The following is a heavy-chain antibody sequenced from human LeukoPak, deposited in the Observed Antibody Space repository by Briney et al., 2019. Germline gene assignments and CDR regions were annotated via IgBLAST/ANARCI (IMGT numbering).Heavy chain of an antibody. J-gene: IGHJ4*02. CDR3: ARLSSIAPGFDY. CDR1: GGSISSSSYY. D-gene: IGHD6-6*01. CDR2: IYYSGST. Sequence: SETLSLTCTVSGGSISSSSYYWGWIRQPPGKGLEWIGSIYYSGSTYYNPSLKSRVTISVDTSKNQFSLKLSSVTAADTAVYYCARLSSIAPGFDYWGQGTLVTVSS. V-gene: IGHV4-39*01.